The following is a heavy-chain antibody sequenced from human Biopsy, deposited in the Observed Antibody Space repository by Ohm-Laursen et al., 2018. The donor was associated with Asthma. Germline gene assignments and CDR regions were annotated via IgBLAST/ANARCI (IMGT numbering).Heavy chain of an antibody. CDR2: IYYSGST. CDR1: GDSIRRDY. CDR3: AVYSSGGFDY. D-gene: IGHD6-6*01. J-gene: IGHJ4*02. V-gene: IGHV4-59*03. Sequence: SQTLSLTCTVSGDSIRRDYWSWIRQPPGRGLEWVGYIYYSGSTNYNPSLKSRITISVDASKNQFSLKLNSVTAADTAIYYCAVYSSGGFDYWGQGSPVTVSS.